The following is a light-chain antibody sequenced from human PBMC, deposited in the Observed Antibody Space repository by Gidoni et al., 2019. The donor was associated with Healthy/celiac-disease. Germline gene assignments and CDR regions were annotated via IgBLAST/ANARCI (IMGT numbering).Light chain of an antibody. CDR3: QQRSNWPT. J-gene: IGKJ1*01. CDR2: DAS. Sequence: EIVLTQSPATLSLSPGERATLYCRASQSVSSYLAWYQQKPGQAPRLLIYDASNRATGLPARFSGSGSGTDFTLTISRLEPEDFAVYYCQQRSNWPTFGQGTKVEIK. CDR1: QSVSSY. V-gene: IGKV3-11*01.